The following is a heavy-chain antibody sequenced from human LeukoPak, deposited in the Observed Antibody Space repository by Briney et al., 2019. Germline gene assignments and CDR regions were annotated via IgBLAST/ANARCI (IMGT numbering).Heavy chain of an antibody. D-gene: IGHD3-3*01. CDR1: GGTFSSYA. CDR2: IIPIFGTA. CDR3: ARGNGYRHYYYYYYMDV. J-gene: IGHJ6*03. V-gene: IGHV1-69*05. Sequence: SVKVSCKASGGTFSSYAISWVRQAPGQGLEWMGGIIPIFGTANYAQKFQGRVTITRNTSISTAYMELSSLRSEDTAVYYCARGNGYRHYYYYYYMDVWGKGTTVTVSS.